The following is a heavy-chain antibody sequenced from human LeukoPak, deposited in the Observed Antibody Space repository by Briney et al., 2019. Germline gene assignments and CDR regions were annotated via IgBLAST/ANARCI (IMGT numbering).Heavy chain of an antibody. V-gene: IGHV1-8*03. Sequence: ASVKVSCKASGYTFTNYDINWVRQATGQGLEWMGWMNPNSGNTGYAQKFQGRVTITRNTSISTAYMELSSLRSDDTAVYFCARAPSWGGLTSGSYYFDYWGQGDLVTVSS. D-gene: IGHD3-16*01. J-gene: IGHJ4*02. CDR2: MNPNSGNT. CDR3: ARAPSWGGLTSGSYYFDY. CDR1: GYTFTNYD.